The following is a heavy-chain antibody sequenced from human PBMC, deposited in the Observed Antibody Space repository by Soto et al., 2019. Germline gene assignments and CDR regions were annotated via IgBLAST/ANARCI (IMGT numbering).Heavy chain of an antibody. CDR2: IWYDGSNK. V-gene: IGHV3-33*01. CDR1: GFTFSSYG. CDR3: ARVDLYSYGFGGLDY. Sequence: QVQLVESGGGVVQPGRSLRLSCAASGFTFSSYGMHWVRQAPGKGLEWVAVIWYDGSNKYYADSVKGRFTISRDNSKNTLYLQMNSLVAEDTAVYYCARVDLYSYGFGGLDYWGQGTLGTVPS. D-gene: IGHD5-18*01. J-gene: IGHJ4*02.